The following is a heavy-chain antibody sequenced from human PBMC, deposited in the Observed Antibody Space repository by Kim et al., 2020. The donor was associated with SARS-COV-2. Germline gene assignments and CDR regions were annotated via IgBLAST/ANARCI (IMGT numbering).Heavy chain of an antibody. V-gene: IGHV4-34*01. J-gene: IGHJ2*01. CDR3: ARGVYPVWGSYRKRWYFDL. CDR1: GGSFSGYY. D-gene: IGHD3-16*02. Sequence: SETLSLTCAVYGGSFSGYYWSWIRQPPGKGLEWIGEINHSGSTNYNPSLKSRVTISVDTSKNQFSLKLSSVTAADTAVYYCARGVYPVWGSYRKRWYFDLWGRGTLVTASS. CDR2: INHSGST.